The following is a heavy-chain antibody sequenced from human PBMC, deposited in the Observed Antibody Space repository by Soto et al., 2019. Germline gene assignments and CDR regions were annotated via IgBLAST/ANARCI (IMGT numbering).Heavy chain of an antibody. CDR1: GGSISSSSYY. CDR3: ARGYSGYEVFSYYYYYMDV. Sequence: SETLSLTCTVSGGSISSSSYYWGWIRQPPGKGLEWIGSIYYSGSTYYNPSLKSRVTISVDTSKNQFSLKLSSVTAADTAVYYCARGYSGYEVFSYYYYYMDVWGKGTTVTVSS. D-gene: IGHD5-12*01. CDR2: IYYSGST. J-gene: IGHJ6*03. V-gene: IGHV4-39*01.